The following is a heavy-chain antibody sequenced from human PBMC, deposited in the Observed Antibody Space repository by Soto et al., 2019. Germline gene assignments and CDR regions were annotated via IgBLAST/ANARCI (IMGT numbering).Heavy chain of an antibody. CDR3: AKDPPGEYLQPDYGMDV. Sequence: PGGSLRLSCAASGLTLSTSAMSWVRQAPGKGLEWVSLISASGRSKDYADSVKGRFTISRDNSKSTVYLQMNSLRADDAAVYYCAKDPPGEYLQPDYGMDVWGQGTTVTVSS. V-gene: IGHV3-23*01. D-gene: IGHD4-17*01. J-gene: IGHJ6*02. CDR2: ISASGRSK. CDR1: GLTLSTSA.